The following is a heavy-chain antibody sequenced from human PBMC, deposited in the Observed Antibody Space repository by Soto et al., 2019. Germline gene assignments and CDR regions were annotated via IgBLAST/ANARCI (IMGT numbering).Heavy chain of an antibody. CDR1: GGTFSSYT. CDR2: IIPILGIA. J-gene: IGHJ4*02. D-gene: IGHD2-15*01. V-gene: IGHV1-69*02. Sequence: QVQLVQSGAEVKKPGSSVKVSCKASGGTFSSYTISWVRQAPGQGLEWMGRIIPILGIANYAQKFQRRVTITADKSTSTAYMELSSLRSEDTAVYYCANDLGYCSGGSCYSFYHWGQGTLVTVSS. CDR3: ANDLGYCSGGSCYSFYH.